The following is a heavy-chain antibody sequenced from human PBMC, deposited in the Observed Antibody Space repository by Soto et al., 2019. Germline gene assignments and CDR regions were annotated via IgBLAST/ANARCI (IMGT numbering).Heavy chain of an antibody. CDR2: ISSSSSYI. CDR3: ARDMGVVPAAIRRSMFDY. Sequence: GSLRLSCAASGFTFSSYSMNWVRQAPGKGLEWVSSISSSSSYIYYADSVKGRFTISRDNAKNSLYLQMNSLRAEDTAVYYCARDMGVVPAAIRRSMFDYWGQGTLVTVSS. J-gene: IGHJ4*02. D-gene: IGHD2-2*02. CDR1: GFTFSSYS. V-gene: IGHV3-21*01.